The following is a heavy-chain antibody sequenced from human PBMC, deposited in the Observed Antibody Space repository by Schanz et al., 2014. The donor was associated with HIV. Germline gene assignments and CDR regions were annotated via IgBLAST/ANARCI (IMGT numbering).Heavy chain of an antibody. CDR1: GFTFSTSG. V-gene: IGHV3-33*01. CDR2: IWYDGSNK. CDR3: ARALGRFRLYHLDY. D-gene: IGHD3-16*01. J-gene: IGHJ4*02. Sequence: QVQLVESGGGLVKPGGSLRLSCAASGFTFSTSGMHWVRQVPARGLEWEAMIWYDGSNKFYADSVKGRFTISRDNSKNTLFLQMNSLRAEDTAVYYCARALGRFRLYHLDYWGQGTLVTVSS.